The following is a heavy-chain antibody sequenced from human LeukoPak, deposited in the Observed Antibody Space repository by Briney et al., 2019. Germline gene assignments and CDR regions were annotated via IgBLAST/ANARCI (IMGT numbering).Heavy chain of an antibody. D-gene: IGHD3-3*01. CDR2: ISGSSSYI. V-gene: IGHV3-21*01. CDR3: ARPSYYDFWSGYIKATYYYYGMDV. Sequence: PGGSLRLSCAASGFTFSSYSMNWVRQAPGKGLEWVSSISGSSSYIYYADSVKGRFTISRDNAKNSLYLQMNSLRAEDTAVYYCARPSYYDFWSGYIKATYYYYGMDVWGQGTTVTVSS. CDR1: GFTFSSYS. J-gene: IGHJ6*02.